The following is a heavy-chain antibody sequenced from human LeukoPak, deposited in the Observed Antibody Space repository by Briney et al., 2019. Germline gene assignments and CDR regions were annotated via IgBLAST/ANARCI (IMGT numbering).Heavy chain of an antibody. Sequence: GGSLRLSCAASGFTFSRYSMNWVRQAPGKGLEWVSSISSSSSYIYYADSVRGRFTISRDNAKNSLYLQMNSLRVEDTAVYYCARDGMSTGCDFDYWGQGTLVTVSS. CDR2: ISSSSSYI. CDR1: GFTFSRYS. D-gene: IGHD6-19*01. J-gene: IGHJ4*02. CDR3: ARDGMSTGCDFDY. V-gene: IGHV3-21*01.